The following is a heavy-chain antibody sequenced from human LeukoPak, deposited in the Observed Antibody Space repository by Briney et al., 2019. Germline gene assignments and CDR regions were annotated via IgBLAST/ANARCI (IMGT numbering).Heavy chain of an antibody. CDR3: SRGGRCSGGGCYHFDS. D-gene: IGHD2-15*01. J-gene: IGHJ4*02. V-gene: IGHV6-1*01. Sequence: SQTLSLTCAISGDSVSRSIAAWNWIRQSPSGGLEWLGRTYFRSKWYNDYAVSVKSRITINSDTSKNQLFLQLSSVTPEDTAVYYCSRGGRCSGGGCYHFDSWGQGTLVTVSS. CDR2: TYFRSKWYN. CDR1: GDSVSRSIAA.